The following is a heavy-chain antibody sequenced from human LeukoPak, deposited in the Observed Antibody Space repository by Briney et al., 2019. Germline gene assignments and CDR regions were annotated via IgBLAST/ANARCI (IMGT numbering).Heavy chain of an antibody. CDR2: FDPEDGET. D-gene: IGHD1-1*01. CDR1: GYTLTELS. V-gene: IGHV1-24*01. J-gene: IGHJ5*02. CDR3: ATVGSRANWNDVASWFDP. Sequence: ASVKVSCKVSGYTLTELSMHWVRQAPGKGPEWMGGFDPEDGETIYAQKFQGRVTMTEDTSTDTAYMELSSLRSEDTAVYYCATVGSRANWNDVASWFDPWGQGTLVTVSS.